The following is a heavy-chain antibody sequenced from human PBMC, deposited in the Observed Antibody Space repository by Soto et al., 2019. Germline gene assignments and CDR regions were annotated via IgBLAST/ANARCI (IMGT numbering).Heavy chain of an antibody. J-gene: IGHJ4*02. CDR1: EFSLSGQY. CDR2: TVNKDFSYTT. D-gene: IGHD2-2*01. Sequence: EGQLVESGGGLVQPGGSLRLSCTSSEFSLSGQYLDWVRQAPGQGLKWVGRTVNKDFSYTTEYAAAVKGRFTISRDDSENSLYLQMTSLRTEDTAVYYCVRERYAGFEYWGQGALVTVSS. V-gene: IGHV3-72*01. CDR3: VRERYAGFEY.